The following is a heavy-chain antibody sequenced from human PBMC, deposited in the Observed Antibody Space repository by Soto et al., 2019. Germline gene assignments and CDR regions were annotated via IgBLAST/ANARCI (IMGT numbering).Heavy chain of an antibody. D-gene: IGHD3-3*01. J-gene: IGHJ6*02. V-gene: IGHV1-69*06. Sequence: QVQLVQSGAEVKKPGSSVKVSCKASGGTFSSYAISWVRQAPGQGLEWMGGIIPIFGTANYAQKFQGRVTITADKSTSTADMELSSLRSEDTAVYYCASQYYDFWSGYYYEYYYYYGMDVWGQGTTVTVSS. CDR3: ASQYYDFWSGYYYEYYYYYGMDV. CDR1: GGTFSSYA. CDR2: IIPIFGTA.